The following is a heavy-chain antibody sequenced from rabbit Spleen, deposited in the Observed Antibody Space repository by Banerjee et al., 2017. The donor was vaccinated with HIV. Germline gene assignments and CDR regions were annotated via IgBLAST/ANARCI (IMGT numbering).Heavy chain of an antibody. CDR1: GFDFSSYG. CDR3: ARAIVPWLGLTRLDL. CDR2: IYGAKGST. Sequence: QEQLVESGGGLVQPGGSLTLSCKASGFDFSSYGKSWVRQAPGKGLEWIGIIYGAKGSTDYASWVNGRFTISSDNAQSTVDLKMTSLTAADTATYFCARAIVPWLGLTRLDLWGPGTLVT. V-gene: IGHV1S47*01. J-gene: IGHJ3*01. D-gene: IGHD4-1*01.